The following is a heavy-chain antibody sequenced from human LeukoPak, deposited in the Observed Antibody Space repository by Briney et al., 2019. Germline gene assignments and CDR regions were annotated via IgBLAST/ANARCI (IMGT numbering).Heavy chain of an antibody. Sequence: SVKVSCKASGYTFTGYYMHWVRQAPGQGLEWRGIINPSGGSTSYAQKFQGRVTMTRDTSTSTVYMELSSLRSEDTAVYYCARGAKYYYDSSGHLDYWGQGTLVTVSS. J-gene: IGHJ4*02. CDR1: GYTFTGYY. CDR2: INPSGGST. CDR3: ARGAKYYYDSSGHLDY. D-gene: IGHD3-22*01. V-gene: IGHV1-46*01.